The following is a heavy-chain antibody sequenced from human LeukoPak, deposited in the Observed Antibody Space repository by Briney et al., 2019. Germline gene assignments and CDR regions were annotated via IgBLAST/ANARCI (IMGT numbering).Heavy chain of an antibody. Sequence: SETLSLTCTVSGGSISGYYWNWIRQPAGKGLHWVGRIFSSGGTNYNPSLQSRVTMSVDTSENQFSLKLSSVTAADTAVYYCARGGHSGNDYWGQGTLVTVSS. J-gene: IGHJ4*02. CDR3: ARGGHSGNDY. D-gene: IGHD5-12*01. V-gene: IGHV4-4*07. CDR2: IFSSGGT. CDR1: GGSISGYY.